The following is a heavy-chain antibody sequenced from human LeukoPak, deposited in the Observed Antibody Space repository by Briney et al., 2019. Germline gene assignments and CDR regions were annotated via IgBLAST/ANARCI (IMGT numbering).Heavy chain of an antibody. D-gene: IGHD1-26*01. Sequence: GGSLRLSCAASGFTVSNHYMSWVRQAPGKGLEWVSLIYSGGSTYYADSVKGRFTISRDNSKNTLYLQMNSLRAEDTAVYYCARGLGATDFDYWGQGTLVIVSS. CDR2: IYSGGST. J-gene: IGHJ4*02. CDR1: GFTVSNHY. V-gene: IGHV3-53*01. CDR3: ARGLGATDFDY.